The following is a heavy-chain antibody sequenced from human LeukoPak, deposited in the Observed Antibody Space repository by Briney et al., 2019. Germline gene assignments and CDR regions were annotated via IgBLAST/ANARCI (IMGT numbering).Heavy chain of an antibody. CDR3: ARSLLGIDY. V-gene: IGHV1-69*05. CDR2: IIPIFGTA. Sequence: GASVKVFCKASGRTFSSYAISWVRQAPGQGLEWMGGIIPIFGTANYAQKFQGRVTITTDESTSTAYLELSSLRSEDTAVYYCARSLLGIDYWGQGTLVTVSS. D-gene: IGHD3-16*01. CDR1: GRTFSSYA. J-gene: IGHJ4*02.